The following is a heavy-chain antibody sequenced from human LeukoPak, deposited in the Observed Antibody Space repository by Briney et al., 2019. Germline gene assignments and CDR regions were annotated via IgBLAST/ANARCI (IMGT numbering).Heavy chain of an antibody. V-gene: IGHV1-2*02. J-gene: IGHJ4*02. CDR2: INPNSGGT. CDR1: GYTFTGYY. CDR3: ASPGVWGHWLLTH. D-gene: IGHD3-9*01. Sequence: ASVKVSCKASGYTFTGYYMHWVRQAPGHGLEWMGWINPNSGGTNYAQKFQGRVTMTRDTSISTAYMELSRLRSDDTAVYYCASPGVWGHWLLTHWGQGTLVTVSS.